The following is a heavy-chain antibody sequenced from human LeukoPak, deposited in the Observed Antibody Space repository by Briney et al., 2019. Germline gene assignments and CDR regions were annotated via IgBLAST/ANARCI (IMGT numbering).Heavy chain of an antibody. CDR2: IYTSGST. D-gene: IGHD2-15*01. CDR1: GGSISSYY. V-gene: IGHV4-4*07. J-gene: IGHJ4*02. Sequence: ASETLSLTCTVSGGSISSYYWSWIRQPAGKGLEWIGRIYTSGSTNYNPSLKSRVTMSVDTSKNQFSLKLSSVTAADTAVYYCARQYCSGGSCYHDYWGQGTLVTVSS. CDR3: ARQYCSGGSCYHDY.